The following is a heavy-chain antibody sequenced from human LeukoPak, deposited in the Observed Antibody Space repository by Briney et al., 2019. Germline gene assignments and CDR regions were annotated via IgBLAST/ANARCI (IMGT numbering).Heavy chain of an antibody. V-gene: IGHV1-46*01. Sequence: ASVKVSCKASGYTFTSYYMHWVRQAPGQGLEWMGIINPSGGSTSYAQKFQGRVTMTTDTSTSTAYMELRSLRSDDTAVYYCARFTAAAGPLDPWGQGTLVTVSS. CDR2: INPSGGST. CDR3: ARFTAAAGPLDP. J-gene: IGHJ5*02. CDR1: GYTFTSYY. D-gene: IGHD6-13*01.